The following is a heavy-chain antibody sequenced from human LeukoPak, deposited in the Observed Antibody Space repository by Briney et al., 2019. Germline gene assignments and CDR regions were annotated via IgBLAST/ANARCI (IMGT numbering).Heavy chain of an antibody. CDR1: GDSISRRH. J-gene: IGHJ3*02. CDR2: VYSSGSS. CDR3: ARRWAVENTFDM. V-gene: IGHV4-4*07. Sequence: PSETLSLTCIVSGDSISRRHWSWIRQPAGKGLEWIGHVYSSGSSQYNPSLKSRVTISVDTSTNHFSLKLTFVTAADTAIYYCARRWAVENTFDMWGQGTMVTVSS. D-gene: IGHD1-1*01.